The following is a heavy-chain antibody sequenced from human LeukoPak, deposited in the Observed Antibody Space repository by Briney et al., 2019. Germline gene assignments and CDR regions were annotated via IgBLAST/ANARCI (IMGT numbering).Heavy chain of an antibody. CDR2: ISWNSGSI. CDR1: GFTFDDYA. D-gene: IGHD2-2*01. Sequence: GGSLRLSCAASGFTFDDYAMHWVRQAPGKGLEWVSGISWNSGSIGYADSVKGRFTISRDNAKNSLYLQMNSLRAEDTALYHCAKGSQYQLLSYYFDYWGQGTLVTVSS. J-gene: IGHJ4*02. CDR3: AKGSQYQLLSYYFDY. V-gene: IGHV3-9*01.